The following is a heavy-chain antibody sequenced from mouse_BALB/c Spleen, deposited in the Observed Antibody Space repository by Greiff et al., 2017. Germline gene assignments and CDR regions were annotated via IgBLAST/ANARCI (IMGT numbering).Heavy chain of an antibody. CDR1: GFNIKDYY. J-gene: IGHJ4*01. Sequence: EVKLVESGAELVRSGASVKLSCTASGFNIKDYYMHWVKQRPEQGLEWIGWIDPENGDTEYAPKFQGKATMTADTSSNTAYLQLSSLTSEDTAVYYCKRLVWSPYAMDYWGQGTSVTVSS. V-gene: IGHV14-4*02. CDR2: IDPENGDT. D-gene: IGHD2-10*02. CDR3: KRLVWSPYAMDY.